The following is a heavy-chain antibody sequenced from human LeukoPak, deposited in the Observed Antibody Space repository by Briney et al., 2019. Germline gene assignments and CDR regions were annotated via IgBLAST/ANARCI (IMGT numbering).Heavy chain of an antibody. CDR1: GGSISSGGYY. D-gene: IGHD4-17*01. V-gene: IGHV4-31*03. CDR2: IYYSGST. J-gene: IGHJ4*02. CDR3: ARASSHTVNFDY. Sequence: SETLSLTCTVSGGSISSGGYYWSWIRQHPGKGLEWIGYIYYSGSTYYNPSLKSRVTISVDTSKNQFSLKLSSVTAADTAVYYCARASSHTVNFDYWGQGTLVTVSS.